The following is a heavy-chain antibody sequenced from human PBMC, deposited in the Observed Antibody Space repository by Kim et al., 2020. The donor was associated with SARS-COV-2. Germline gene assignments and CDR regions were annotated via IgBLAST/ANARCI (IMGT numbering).Heavy chain of an antibody. Sequence: YNPALRSRATIAVATSKNQFSLKLSSVTAADTDVYDCARVYDASVSFDYWGQGTLVTVSS. J-gene: IGHJ4*02. CDR3: ARVYDASVSFDY. V-gene: IGHV4-4*09. D-gene: IGHD3-22*01.